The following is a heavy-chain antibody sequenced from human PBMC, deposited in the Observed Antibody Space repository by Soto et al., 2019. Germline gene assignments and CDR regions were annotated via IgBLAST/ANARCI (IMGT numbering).Heavy chain of an antibody. Sequence: QVQLVQSGAEVMQPGASVKLSCEASGFTFTSYAFSWVRQAPGQGLEWMGWVSAYNGNTNYAQKLQGRVTMTTDTSATTVYVELRSLRYDDTAVYFCERPYSGGWPLEVFDFWGQGTIVIVSS. CDR1: GFTFTSYA. V-gene: IGHV1-18*04. CDR3: ERPYSGGWPLEVFDF. J-gene: IGHJ3*01. D-gene: IGHD2-21*01. CDR2: VSAYNGNT.